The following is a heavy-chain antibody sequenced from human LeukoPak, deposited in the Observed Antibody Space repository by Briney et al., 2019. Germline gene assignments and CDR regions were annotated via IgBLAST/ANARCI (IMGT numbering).Heavy chain of an antibody. Sequence: SETLSLTCTVSGGSISSYYWSWVRQPPGKGLEWIGYIYYSGSTNYNPSLKSRVTISVDTSKNQFSLKPSSVTAADTAVYYCARRVYSGYDDYWGQGTLVTVSS. J-gene: IGHJ4*02. V-gene: IGHV4-59*08. CDR3: ARRVYSGYDDY. CDR2: IYYSGST. D-gene: IGHD5-12*01. CDR1: GGSISSYY.